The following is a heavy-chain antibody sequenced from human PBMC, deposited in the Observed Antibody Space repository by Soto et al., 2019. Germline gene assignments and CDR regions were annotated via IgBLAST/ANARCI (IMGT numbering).Heavy chain of an antibody. J-gene: IGHJ4*02. D-gene: IGHD6-13*01. Sequence: SETLSLTCSVSGGSIANYYWSWVRQPPGKGLEWIGYVYYSGSTNYNPSLKSRVTMSVDTSKNQFSLKLSSVTAADTAVYYCARGVTGYSSSWYAYRGQGTLVTVSS. CDR1: GGSIANYY. CDR3: ARGVTGYSSSWYAY. V-gene: IGHV4-59*12. CDR2: VYYSGST.